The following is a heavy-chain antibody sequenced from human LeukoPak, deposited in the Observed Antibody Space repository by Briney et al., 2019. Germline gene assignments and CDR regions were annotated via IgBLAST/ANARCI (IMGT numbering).Heavy chain of an antibody. V-gene: IGHV4-59*01. CDR2: IYYSGST. CDR3: ARGSDFGDY. J-gene: IGHJ4*02. Sequence: SETLSLTCTVSGGSITYYYWSWIRQTPGKGLEWIGYIYYSGSTNYNPSLKGRVTMSVDTSKNQFSLRLSSVTAADTAVYYCARGSDFGDYWGQGTLVTVSS. CDR1: GGSITYYY. D-gene: IGHD4-17*01.